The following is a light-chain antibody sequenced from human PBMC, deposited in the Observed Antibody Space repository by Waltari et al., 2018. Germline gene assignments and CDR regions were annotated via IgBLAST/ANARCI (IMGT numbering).Light chain of an antibody. V-gene: IGLV1-40*01. J-gene: IGLJ2*01. CDR1: SSNIGDSY. CDR2: ENT. CDR3: QSYDRGLSAL. Sequence: QAVLTQPPSVSGAPGQTVSISCSGSSSNIGDSYVQWYQQVPGTAPKLLIYENTKRPSWISDRFSGSQSGTSGSLTITGLQSEDEADYYCQSYDRGLSALFGGGTRLTVL.